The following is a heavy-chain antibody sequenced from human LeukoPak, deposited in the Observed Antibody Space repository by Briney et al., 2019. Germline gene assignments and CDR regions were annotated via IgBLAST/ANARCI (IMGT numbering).Heavy chain of an antibody. CDR2: IYYNGNT. CDR3: ARPNSGTYPYDAFDI. J-gene: IGHJ3*02. V-gene: IGHV4-59*08. Sequence: PSETLSLTCTVSGDSTSGYYWSWIRQPPGKGLEWIGHIYYNGNTNYNASLKGRVAISVDTPKNQFSLKVTSLTAADTAVYYCARPNSGTYPYDAFDIWGQGTMITVS. CDR1: GDSTSGYY. D-gene: IGHD1-26*01.